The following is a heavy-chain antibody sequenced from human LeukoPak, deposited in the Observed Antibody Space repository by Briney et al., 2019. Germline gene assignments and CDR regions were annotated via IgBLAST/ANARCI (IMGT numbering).Heavy chain of an antibody. CDR3: ARSTMIKPDYYMDV. CDR1: GYTFTSYD. Sequence: ASVKVSCKASGYTFTSYDINWVRQATGQGLEWMGWMNPNSGNTGYAQKLQGRVTMTTDTSTSTAYMELRSLRSDDTAVYYCARSTMIKPDYYMDVWGKGTTVTVSS. D-gene: IGHD3-22*01. V-gene: IGHV1-8*01. CDR2: MNPNSGNT. J-gene: IGHJ6*03.